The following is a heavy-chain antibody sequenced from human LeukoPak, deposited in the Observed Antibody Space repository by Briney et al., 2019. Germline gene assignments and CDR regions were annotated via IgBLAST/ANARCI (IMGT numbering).Heavy chain of an antibody. D-gene: IGHD6-19*01. J-gene: IGHJ4*02. CDR3: ARRSGIAVAGAFDY. Sequence: PGGSLRLSCAASGFTLSNFWMQWVRQAPGKAVVWVSRINGDGRSISYADSVKGRFTISRDNAKNTLYLQMNSLRAEDTAVYYCARRSGIAVAGAFDYWGQGTLVTVSS. CDR1: GFTLSNFW. CDR2: INGDGRSI. V-gene: IGHV3-74*01.